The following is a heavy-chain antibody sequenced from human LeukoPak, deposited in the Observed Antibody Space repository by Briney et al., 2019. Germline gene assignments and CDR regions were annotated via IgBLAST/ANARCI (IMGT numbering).Heavy chain of an antibody. D-gene: IGHD3-3*01. J-gene: IGHJ5*02. Sequence: GGSLRLSCAASGFTVSSNYMSWVRQAPGKGLEWVSVIYSGGSTYYSDSVKGRFTISRDNSKNTLYLQMNSLRAEDTAVYYCARALDFWSGYYVSWGQGTLVTV. CDR2: IYSGGST. CDR1: GFTVSSNY. V-gene: IGHV3-53*01. CDR3: ARALDFWSGYYVS.